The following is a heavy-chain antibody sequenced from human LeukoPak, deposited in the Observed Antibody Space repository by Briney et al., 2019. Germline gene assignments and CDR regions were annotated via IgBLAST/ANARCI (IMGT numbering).Heavy chain of an antibody. J-gene: IGHJ4*02. CDR1: GFTFSSYG. CDR3: AKGYERLGELSFDY. D-gene: IGHD3-16*02. CDR2: IRYDGSNK. Sequence: GGSLRLSCAASGFTFSSYGMHWVRQAPGKGLEWVAFIRYDGSNKYYADSVKGRFTISRDNSKNTLYLQMNSLRAEDTAVYYCAKGYERLGELSFDYWGQGTLVTVSS. V-gene: IGHV3-30*02.